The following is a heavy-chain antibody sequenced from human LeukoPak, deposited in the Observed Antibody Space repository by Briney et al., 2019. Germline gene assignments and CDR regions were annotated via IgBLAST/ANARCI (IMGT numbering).Heavy chain of an antibody. CDR3: VRGSSGTVVRGVAWAWFDP. CDR1: GFTFSNYW. D-gene: IGHD3-10*01. Sequence: GGSLRLSWVASGFTFSNYWMTWVRQAPGKGLEWVANIKPDGSEKHFVDSVRGRFTISRDNAKDSLYLQMNSLRAEDTAMYYCVRGSSGTVVRGVAWAWFDPWGQGSLVTVSS. J-gene: IGHJ5*02. V-gene: IGHV3-7*05. CDR2: IKPDGSEK.